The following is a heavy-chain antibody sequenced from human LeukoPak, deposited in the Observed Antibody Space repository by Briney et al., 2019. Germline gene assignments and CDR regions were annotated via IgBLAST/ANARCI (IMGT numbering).Heavy chain of an antibody. V-gene: IGHV1-2*04. Sequence: ASVKVSCKASGYTFTGYYMHWVRQAPGQGLEWMGWINPNSGGTNYAQKFQGWVTMTRDTSISTAYMELSRLRSDDTAVYYCARGEGYIAAADTKAFEIWGQGTMVTVSS. CDR1: GYTFTGYY. D-gene: IGHD6-13*01. CDR2: INPNSGGT. CDR3: ARGEGYIAAADTKAFEI. J-gene: IGHJ3*02.